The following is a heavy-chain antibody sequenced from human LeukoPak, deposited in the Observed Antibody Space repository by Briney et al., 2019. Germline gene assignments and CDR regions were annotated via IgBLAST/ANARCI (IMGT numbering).Heavy chain of an antibody. D-gene: IGHD6-6*01. CDR1: GSTFSSYG. CDR2: ISYDGSNK. J-gene: IGHJ6*02. V-gene: IGHV3-30*18. Sequence: GRSLRLSCAASGSTFSSYGMHWVRQAPGKGLEWVAVISYDGSNKYYADSVKGRFTVSRDNSKNTLYLQMNSLRAEDTAVYYCAKYSSSSNDYYGMDVWGQGTTVTVSS. CDR3: AKYSSSSNDYYGMDV.